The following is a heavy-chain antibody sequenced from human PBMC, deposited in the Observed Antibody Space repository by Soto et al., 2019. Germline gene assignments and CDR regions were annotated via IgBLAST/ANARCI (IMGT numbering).Heavy chain of an antibody. D-gene: IGHD2-21*02. CDR2: IYSGGST. J-gene: IGHJ4*02. Sequence: GGSLRLSCAASGFTVSSNYMSWVRQAPGKGLEWVSVIYSGGSTYYADSVKGRFTISRDNSKNTLYLQMNSLRAEDTAVYYCARTLRGGHSCPIDVWGQGTLVTVAS. V-gene: IGHV3-53*01. CDR1: GFTVSSNY. CDR3: ARTLRGGHSCPIDV.